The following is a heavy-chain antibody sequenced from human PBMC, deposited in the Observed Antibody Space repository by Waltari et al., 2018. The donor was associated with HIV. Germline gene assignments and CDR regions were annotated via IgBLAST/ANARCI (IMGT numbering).Heavy chain of an antibody. CDR2: ISWNSGSI. CDR1: GFTLDDYA. V-gene: IGHV3-9*01. J-gene: IGHJ3*02. CDR3: AKDMSSDDAFDI. Sequence: EVQLVESGGGLVQPGRYLRRSCAASGFTLDDYAMHWVRQAPGKGLEWVSGISWNSGSIGYADSVKGRFTISRDNAKNSLYLQMNSLRAEDTALYYCAKDMSSDDAFDIWGQGTMVTVSS.